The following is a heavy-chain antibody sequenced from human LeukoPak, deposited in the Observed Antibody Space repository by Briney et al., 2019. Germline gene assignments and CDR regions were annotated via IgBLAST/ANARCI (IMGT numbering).Heavy chain of an antibody. CDR2: ISVSAGST. Sequence: GGSLRLSCAASGFTFSTYAMSWVRQAPGKGLEWVSAISVSAGSTYYADSVKGRFTISRDNSKNTMYLQMNSLRAEDTAVYYCASPRGLGIYYFDYWGQGTLVTVSS. CDR1: GFTFSTYA. CDR3: ASPRGLGIYYFDY. D-gene: IGHD3-16*01. V-gene: IGHV3-23*01. J-gene: IGHJ4*02.